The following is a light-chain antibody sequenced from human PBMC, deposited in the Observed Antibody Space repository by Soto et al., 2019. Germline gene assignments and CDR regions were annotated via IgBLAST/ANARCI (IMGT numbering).Light chain of an antibody. J-gene: IGKJ2*01. V-gene: IGKV1-16*01. Sequence: DIQMTQSQSSVAASSGDRVTITCRASQVINNFVAWFQQRPGKPPKSLIYAASTLQSGVSSRFIGSGYGTDFTLTISSLQPEDFATYYCLHYFSYPHTFGQGTNLEIK. CDR2: AAS. CDR1: QVINNF. CDR3: LHYFSYPHT.